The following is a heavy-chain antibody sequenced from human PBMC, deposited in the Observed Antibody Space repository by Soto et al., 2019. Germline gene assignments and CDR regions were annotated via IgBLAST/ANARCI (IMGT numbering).Heavy chain of an antibody. D-gene: IGHD6-6*01. Sequence: EVQLLESGGSLVQPGGSLRLSCAASGFTFSSYAMSWVRQGPGKVLEWVSAISDSGTNTYYADSVKGRFTISRDNFKSTLYLQMNSLRDEDTATYYCARSSSSSGPWGQGTLVSVSS. CDR2: ISDSGTNT. CDR1: GFTFSSYA. CDR3: ARSSSSSGP. V-gene: IGHV3-23*01. J-gene: IGHJ4*02.